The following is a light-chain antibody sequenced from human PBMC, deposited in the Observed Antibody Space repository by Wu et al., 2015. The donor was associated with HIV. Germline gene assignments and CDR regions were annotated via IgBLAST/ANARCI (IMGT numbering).Light chain of an antibody. CDR2: DAS. CDR3: QQYDDLPGT. J-gene: IGKJ2*02. V-gene: IGKV1-33*01. CDR1: QDITIY. Sequence: DIQLTQSPSSLSTSVGDRVTITCQASQDITIYLNWYQQKPGKAPKLLIFDASHLETGVPSRFSGSGSGTAFTFTISSLQPEDVATYYCQQYDDLPGTFGQGTKLEIK.